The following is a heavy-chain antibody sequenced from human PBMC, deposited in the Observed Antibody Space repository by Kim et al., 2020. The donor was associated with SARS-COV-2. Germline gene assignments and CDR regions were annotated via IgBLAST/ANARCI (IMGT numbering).Heavy chain of an antibody. CDR3: GRGFIGSGDYDF. D-gene: IGHD3-22*01. V-gene: IGHV3-23*01. Sequence: YADSAKGRFTISSDNSKNTLYVQMNSLRVEDTAVYYCGRGFIGSGDYDFWGQGTLVTVSS. J-gene: IGHJ4*02.